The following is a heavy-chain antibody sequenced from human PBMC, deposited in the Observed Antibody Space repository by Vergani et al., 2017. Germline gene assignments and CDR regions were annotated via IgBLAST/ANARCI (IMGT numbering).Heavy chain of an antibody. CDR1: GFTFSSYA. D-gene: IGHD2-15*01. Sequence: EVQLVESGGGLVKPGGSLRLSCAASGFTFSSYAMSWVRQAPGKGLEWVSAISGSGGSTYYADSVKGRFTISRDNSKNTLYLQMNSLRAEDTAVYYCARDVVVVAATSYYYYGMDVWGQGTTVTVSS. V-gene: IGHV3-23*04. CDR2: ISGSGGST. CDR3: ARDVVVVAATSYYYYGMDV. J-gene: IGHJ6*02.